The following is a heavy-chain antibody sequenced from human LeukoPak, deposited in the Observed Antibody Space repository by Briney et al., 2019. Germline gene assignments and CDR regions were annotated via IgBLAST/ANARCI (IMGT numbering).Heavy chain of an antibody. CDR2: IYYSGST. CDR1: GGSISSSRYY. V-gene: IGHV4-39*01. J-gene: IGHJ4*02. Sequence: SETLSLTCTVSGGSISSSRYYWGWIRQPPGKGLEWIGSIYYSGSTYYNPSLKSRVTISVDTSKNQFSLKLSSVTAADTAVYYCARQRVVVVAATSAFDYWGQGTLVTVSS. D-gene: IGHD2-15*01. CDR3: ARQRVVVVAATSAFDY.